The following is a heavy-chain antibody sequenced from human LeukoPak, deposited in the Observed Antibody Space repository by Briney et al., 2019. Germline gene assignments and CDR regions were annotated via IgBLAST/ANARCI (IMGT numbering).Heavy chain of an antibody. Sequence: SQTLSLTCTVSGGSISSGGYYWSWIRQPPGKGLEWIGDINHSGSTNYNPSLKSRVTISVDTSKNQFSLKLSSVTAADTAVYYCARHSGGYDGPPWYYYYMDVWGKGTTVTVSS. CDR2: INHSGST. CDR1: GGSISSGGYY. CDR3: ARHSGGYDGPPWYYYYMDV. D-gene: IGHD5-12*01. V-gene: IGHV4-39*01. J-gene: IGHJ6*03.